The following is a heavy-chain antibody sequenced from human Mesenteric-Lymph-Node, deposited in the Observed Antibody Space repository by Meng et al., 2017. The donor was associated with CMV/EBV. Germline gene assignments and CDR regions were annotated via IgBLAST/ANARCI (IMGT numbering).Heavy chain of an antibody. D-gene: IGHD2-2*01. CDR1: GFTSPNYV. J-gene: IGHJ3*02. Sequence: GESLKISCAASGFTSPNYVMNWVRQAPGKGLEWVSTISGSGDTTYYADSVKGRFTISRDNAKNSLYLQMNSLRAEDTAVYYCARGGAAYCSSTSCYGAFDIWGQGTMVTVSS. V-gene: IGHV3-23*01. CDR3: ARGGAAYCSSTSCYGAFDI. CDR2: ISGSGDTT.